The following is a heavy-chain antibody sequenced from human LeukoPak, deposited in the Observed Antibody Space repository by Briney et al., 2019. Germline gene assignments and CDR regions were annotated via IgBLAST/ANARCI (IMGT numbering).Heavy chain of an antibody. CDR3: ARVLYGDYSMDV. CDR1: GYTFTSYG. V-gene: IGHV1-18*01. CDR2: ISAYNGNT. J-gene: IGHJ6*02. D-gene: IGHD4-17*01. Sequence: ASVKVSCKASGYTFTSYGISWVRQAPGQGLEWMGWISAYNGNTNYAQKLQGRVTMTTDTSTSTAYMKLRSLRSDDTAVYYCARVLYGDYSMDVWGQGTTVTVSS.